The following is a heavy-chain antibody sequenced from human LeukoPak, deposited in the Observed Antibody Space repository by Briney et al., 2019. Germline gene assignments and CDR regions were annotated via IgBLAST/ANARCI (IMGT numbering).Heavy chain of an antibody. J-gene: IGHJ4*02. CDR2: INWNGGST. CDR1: GFTFDDYG. V-gene: IGHV3-20*04. CDR3: AKGKYYGDYNLFDY. Sequence: PGGSLRLSCAASGFTFDDYGMSWVRQAPGKGLEWVSGINWNGGSTGYADSVKGRFTISRDNAKNSLYLQMNSLRAEDAAVYYCAKGKYYGDYNLFDYWGQGTLVTVSS. D-gene: IGHD4-17*01.